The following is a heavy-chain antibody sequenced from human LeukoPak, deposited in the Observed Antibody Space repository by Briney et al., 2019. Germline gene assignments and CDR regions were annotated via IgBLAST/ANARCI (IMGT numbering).Heavy chain of an antibody. D-gene: IGHD3-16*01. CDR2: IKSITDGGTT. CDR3: TTAPVAYTFDS. J-gene: IGHJ4*02. CDR1: GFTFSNAW. V-gene: IGHV3-15*01. Sequence: PGGSLRLSCAASGFTFSNAWMSWVRQAPGKGLEWIGRIKSITDGGTTVYAAPVKDRFTISRDDSKNTLYLQMNSLKTEDTAVYYCTTAPVAYTFDSWGQGTLVTVSS.